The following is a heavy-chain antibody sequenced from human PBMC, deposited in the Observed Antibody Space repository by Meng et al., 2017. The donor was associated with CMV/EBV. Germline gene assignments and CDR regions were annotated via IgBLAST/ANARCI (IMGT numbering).Heavy chain of an antibody. J-gene: IGHJ4*02. CDR1: GGSISSVGSY. CDR2: IYYSGST. V-gene: IGHV4-31*03. D-gene: IGHD1-14*01. CDR3: AREKPYYFDY. Sequence: SETLSLTCTVSGGSISSVGSYWSWILQHPVKGLDWIGYIYYSGSTYYNPSLKSRVTITVDTSKNQFYLKLSSVTAADTAVYYCAREKPYYFDYWGQGTLVTVSS.